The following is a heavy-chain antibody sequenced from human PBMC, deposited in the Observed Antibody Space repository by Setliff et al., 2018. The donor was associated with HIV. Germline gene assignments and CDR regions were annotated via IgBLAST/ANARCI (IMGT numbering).Heavy chain of an antibody. Sequence: ASVKVSCKASGDTFTNFYIHWVRQAPGQGLEWLGMINPRDGSTTYAQKFQGRVTMTSDTSTSTVYMDLSSLRSEDTAVYYCARGGHYSGSYLPRDYYMDVWGKGTTVTVSS. D-gene: IGHD1-26*01. J-gene: IGHJ6*03. CDR1: GDTFTNFY. V-gene: IGHV1-46*01. CDR2: INPRDGST. CDR3: ARGGHYSGSYLPRDYYMDV.